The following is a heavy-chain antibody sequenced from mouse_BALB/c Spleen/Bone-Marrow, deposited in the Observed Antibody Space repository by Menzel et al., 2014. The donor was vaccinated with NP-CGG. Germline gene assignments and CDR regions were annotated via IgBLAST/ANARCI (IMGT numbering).Heavy chain of an antibody. V-gene: IGHV5-12-2*01. J-gene: IGHJ4*01. D-gene: IGHD1-1*01. Sequence: EVQGVESGGGLVQPGGSLKLSCAASGFTFSSYTMSWVRQTPEKRLEWVAYISNGGGSTYYPDTVKGRFTISRDNAKNTLYLKMSSLKSEDTAMYYWARHGYYGSRAMDYWGQGTSVTVSS. CDR1: GFTFSSYT. CDR3: ARHGYYGSRAMDY. CDR2: ISNGGGST.